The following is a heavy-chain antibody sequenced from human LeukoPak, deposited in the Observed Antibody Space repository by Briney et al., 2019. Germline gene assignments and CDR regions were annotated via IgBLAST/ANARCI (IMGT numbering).Heavy chain of an antibody. CDR2: ISSSSSTI. CDR1: GFTFSSYS. Sequence: GGSLRLSCAASGFTFSSYSMNWVRQAPGKGLEWVSYISSSSSTIYYADSVKGRFTISRDNAKNSLYLQMNSLRAEDTAVYYCAKEGTVRGFFHYFDYWGQGTLVTVSS. V-gene: IGHV3-48*01. D-gene: IGHD3-10*01. CDR3: AKEGTVRGFFHYFDY. J-gene: IGHJ4*02.